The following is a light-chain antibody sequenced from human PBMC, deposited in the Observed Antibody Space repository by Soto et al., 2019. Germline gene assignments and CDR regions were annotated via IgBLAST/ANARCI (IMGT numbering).Light chain of an antibody. CDR2: GAS. CDR1: QSVSSSY. CDR3: QQYGSSPLT. V-gene: IGKV3-20*01. J-gene: IGKJ4*01. Sequence: EIVLTQSPGTLSLSPGERATLSCRASQSVSSSYLAWHQQKPGQAPRLLIYGASSRATGIPDRFSGSGSATDFTLTISRLEPEDFAVYYWQQYGSSPLTCGGGTKVEIK.